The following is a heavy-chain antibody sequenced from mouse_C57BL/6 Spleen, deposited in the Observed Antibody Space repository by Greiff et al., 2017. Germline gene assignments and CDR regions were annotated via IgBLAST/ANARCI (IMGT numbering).Heavy chain of an antibody. CDR2: INPNNGGT. D-gene: IGHD3-2*02. CDR1: GYTFTDYN. J-gene: IGHJ3*01. Sequence: VQLQQSGPELVKPGASVKIPCKASGYTFTDYNMDWVKQSHGKSLEWIGDINPNNGGTIYNQKFKGKATLTVDKSSSNAYMELRSLTSEDTAVYYYSRIGAGQAQACFAYWGQGTLVTVSA. V-gene: IGHV1-18*01. CDR3: SRIGAGQAQACFAY.